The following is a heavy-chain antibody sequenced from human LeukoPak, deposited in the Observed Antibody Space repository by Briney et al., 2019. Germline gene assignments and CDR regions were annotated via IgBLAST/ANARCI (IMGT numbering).Heavy chain of an antibody. Sequence: ASVKVSCKASGYTFTGYYMHWVRQAPGQGLEWMGWINPNSGGTNYAQKFQGRVTMTRDTSISTAYMELSRLRSDDTAVYYSARDGGYLDIVVVPAANIDYWGQGTLVTVSS. CDR1: GYTFTGYY. CDR3: ARDGGYLDIVVVPAANIDY. CDR2: INPNSGGT. D-gene: IGHD2-2*03. V-gene: IGHV1-2*02. J-gene: IGHJ4*02.